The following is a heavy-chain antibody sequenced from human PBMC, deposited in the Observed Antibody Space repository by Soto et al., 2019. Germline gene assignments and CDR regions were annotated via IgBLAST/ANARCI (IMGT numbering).Heavy chain of an antibody. CDR3: ARDLWGYCGTDCYPLDV. CDR1: GCSISGCD. CDR2: MYNTGST. J-gene: IGHJ6*02. Sequence: SETLSLTCTVSGCSISGCDWSWIRQSPGKGLEWIGYMYNTGSTVYNPSFKSRVTISVDTSKNQFSLKLNSVTAADTAVYYCARDLWGYCGTDCYPLDVWGQGTTVTVS. V-gene: IGHV4-59*01. D-gene: IGHD2-21*02.